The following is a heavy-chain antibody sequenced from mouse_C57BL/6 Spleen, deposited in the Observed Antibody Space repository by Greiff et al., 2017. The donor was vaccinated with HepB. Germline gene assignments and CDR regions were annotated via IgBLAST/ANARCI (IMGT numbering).Heavy chain of an antibody. CDR2: ISSGGSYT. Sequence: EVKLEESGGDLVKPGGSLKLSCAASGFTFSSYGMSWVRQTPDKRLEWVATISSGGSYTYYPDSVKGRFTISRDNAKNTLYLQMSSLKSEDTAMYYCARTFPPPGSSYYFDYWGQGTTLTVSS. J-gene: IGHJ2*01. V-gene: IGHV5-6*02. CDR1: GFTFSSYG. D-gene: IGHD1-1*01. CDR3: ARTFPPPGSSYYFDY.